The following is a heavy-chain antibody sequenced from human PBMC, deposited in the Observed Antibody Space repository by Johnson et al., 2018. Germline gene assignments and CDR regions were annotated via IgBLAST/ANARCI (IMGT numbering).Heavy chain of an antibody. CDR1: GFSFTTYA. CDR3: ARVAAQGYHHYMDV. D-gene: IGHD6-6*01. CDR2: LSYDGNNK. Sequence: QVQLVQSGGGVVQPGGSLRLSCAASGFSFTTYAMSWVRQAPGKGLEWVTFLSYDGNNKNYVDSVKGRFTISRDISKKTLFLQMNSLRREDTAVYYCARVAAQGYHHYMDVGGNGATVTVSS. V-gene: IGHV3-30-3*01. J-gene: IGHJ6*03.